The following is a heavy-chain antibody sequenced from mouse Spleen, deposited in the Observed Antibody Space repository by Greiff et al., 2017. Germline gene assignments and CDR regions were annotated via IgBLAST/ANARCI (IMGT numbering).Heavy chain of an antibody. Sequence: DVKLVESGGDLVKPGGSLKLSCAASGFTFSRYGMSWVRQTPDKRLEWVATISSGGSYTYYPDSVKGRFTISRDNAKNTLYLQMSSLKSEDTAMYYCARPITTVVATSWYFDVWGTGTTVTVSS. D-gene: IGHD1-1*01. CDR1: GFTFSRYG. CDR2: ISSGGSYT. J-gene: IGHJ1*03. CDR3: ARPITTVVATSWYFDV. V-gene: IGHV5-6*02.